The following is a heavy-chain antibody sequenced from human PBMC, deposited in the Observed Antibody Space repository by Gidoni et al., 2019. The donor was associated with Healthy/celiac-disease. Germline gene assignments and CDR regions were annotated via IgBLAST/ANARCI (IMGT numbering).Heavy chain of an antibody. CDR1: GFTFSSYA. J-gene: IGHJ4*02. CDR2: ISYDGSNK. Sequence: VPLVESGGGVVQPGRYLTLSCAASGFTFSSYAMHWVRQAPGKGLEWVAVISYDGSNKYYADSVKGRFTISRDNSKNTLYLQMNSLRAEDTAVYYCARESAAGIGWGQGTLVTVSS. V-gene: IGHV3-30-3*01. CDR3: ARESAAGIG. D-gene: IGHD6-13*01.